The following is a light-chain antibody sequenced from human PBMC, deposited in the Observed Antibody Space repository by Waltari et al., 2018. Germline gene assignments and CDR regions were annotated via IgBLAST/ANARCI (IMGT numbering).Light chain of an antibody. CDR2: KAS. J-gene: IGKJ4*01. V-gene: IGKV1-5*03. Sequence: DVQMTQSPSTLTASVGDRVTITCRASQSVSRRLAWYQQTPGKAPNLLIYKASTLGGGVQARSGGVGFGTEFTLTIGSLRPIVFVTNNGQQYSTSPLTFGEGPRWRS. CDR3: QQYSTSPLT. CDR1: QSVSRR.